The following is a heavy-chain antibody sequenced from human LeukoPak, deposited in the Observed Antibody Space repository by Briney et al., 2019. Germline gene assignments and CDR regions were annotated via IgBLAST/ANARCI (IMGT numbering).Heavy chain of an antibody. V-gene: IGHV1-69*05. CDR1: GGTFSSDA. CDR3: ARELREAPSSFDY. J-gene: IGHJ4*02. Sequence: ASVKVSCKASGGTFSSDAISWVRQAPGQGLEWMGRIIPLFSTAAYAQKFQGRVTITTDESTSTAYMELSSLRSEDTAVYYCARELREAPSSFDYWGQGTLVTVSS. CDR2: IIPLFSTA. D-gene: IGHD4-17*01.